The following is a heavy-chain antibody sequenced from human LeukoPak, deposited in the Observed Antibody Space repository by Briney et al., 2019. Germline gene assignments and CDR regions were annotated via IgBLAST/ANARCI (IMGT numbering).Heavy chain of an antibody. J-gene: IGHJ4*02. CDR3: AREGGPYRPLDY. CDR2: VHLSGRT. Sequence: SETLSLTCGVSGGSISITNWWTWVRQPPGEGLEWIGEVHLSGRTNYNPSLESRVTMSVDMSENHISLKLTSVTAADTAVYYCAREGGPYRPLDYSGQGTLVTVSS. CDR1: GGSISITNW. V-gene: IGHV4-4*02.